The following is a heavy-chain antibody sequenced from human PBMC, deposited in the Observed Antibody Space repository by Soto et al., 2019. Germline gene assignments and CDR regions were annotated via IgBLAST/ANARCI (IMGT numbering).Heavy chain of an antibody. CDR2: IIPIFGTA. Sequence: QVQLVQSGAEVKKPGSSVKVSCKASGGTFSSYAISWVRQAPGQGLEWMGGIIPIFGTANYAQKFQGRVTITADESTSKDYMELSSLRSEDTAVYYCARYGYYGSGSGWFDPWGQGTLVTVSS. CDR1: GGTFSSYA. D-gene: IGHD3-10*01. J-gene: IGHJ5*02. CDR3: ARYGYYGSGSGWFDP. V-gene: IGHV1-69*01.